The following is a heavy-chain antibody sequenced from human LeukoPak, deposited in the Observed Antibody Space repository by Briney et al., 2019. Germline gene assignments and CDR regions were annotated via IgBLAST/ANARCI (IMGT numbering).Heavy chain of an antibody. V-gene: IGHV5-51*01. CDR1: GYNFNGYW. Sequence: GESLKISCKGSGYNFNGYWIGWVRQMPGKGLEWMGTIYPGDSATKYSPSFEGQVTISADKSISTAYLQWSSLKASDTAMYYCARLYYNGVDVWGQGTTVTVSS. J-gene: IGHJ6*02. CDR3: ARLYYNGVDV. CDR2: IYPGDSAT.